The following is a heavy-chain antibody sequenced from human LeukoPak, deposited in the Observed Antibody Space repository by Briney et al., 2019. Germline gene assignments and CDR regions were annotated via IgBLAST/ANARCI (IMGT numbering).Heavy chain of an antibody. V-gene: IGHV3-74*01. Sequence: GGSLRLSCAASGFTLNSHWMHWVRQAPGKGLVWVSRINSDGSSTSYADSVKGRFTISRDNAKNTLYLQMNSLRAEDTAVYYCARASSGWPPLIDYWGQGTLVTVSS. CDR3: ARASSGWPPLIDY. CDR2: INSDGSST. CDR1: GFTLNSHW. D-gene: IGHD6-19*01. J-gene: IGHJ4*02.